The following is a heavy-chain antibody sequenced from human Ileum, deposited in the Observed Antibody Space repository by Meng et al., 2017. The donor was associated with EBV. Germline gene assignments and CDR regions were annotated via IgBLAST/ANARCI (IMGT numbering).Heavy chain of an antibody. J-gene: IGHJ5*02. CDR1: GGSCNAYY. Sequence: QRGAGPLNASETLSLPCNFSGGSCNAYYWTWIRQSPGGGLEWMGEIFHSGHTNYTPSLECRVSMSVATSKKQFSLLLSSVTAADSGLYFCARGREYTGQLDLWGLGTVVTVSS. CDR2: IFHSGHT. CDR3: ARGREYTGQLDL. V-gene: IGHV4-34*01. D-gene: IGHD5-18*01.